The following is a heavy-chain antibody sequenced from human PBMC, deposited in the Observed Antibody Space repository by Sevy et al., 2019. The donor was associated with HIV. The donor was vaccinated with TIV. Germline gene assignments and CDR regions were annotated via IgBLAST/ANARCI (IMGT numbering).Heavy chain of an antibody. Sequence: GGSLRLSCAASGFTFNVYGMHWVRQAPGKGLQWVAFTRYDGSTKYYADSVKGRFTISRDNSKNTLYLQMNSLRVEDAAMYYCAKDLTERYSTSSGDFDYWGQGSLVTVSS. V-gene: IGHV3-30*02. D-gene: IGHD6-6*01. J-gene: IGHJ4*02. CDR3: AKDLTERYSTSSGDFDY. CDR2: TRYDGSTK. CDR1: GFTFNVYG.